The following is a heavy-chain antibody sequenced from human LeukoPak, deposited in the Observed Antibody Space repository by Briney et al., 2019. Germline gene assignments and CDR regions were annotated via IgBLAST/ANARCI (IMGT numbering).Heavy chain of an antibody. V-gene: IGHV4-59*08. CDR1: GGSISGYY. Sequence: SSETLSLTCTVSGGSISGYYWSWIRQPPGKGLEWIGCVYYSGTTNYNPSLKSRVTISLDTSRNQFSLKLSSVTAADTAVYYCARQADSSLYHYFDNWGQGTLVTVSS. D-gene: IGHD6-13*01. J-gene: IGHJ4*02. CDR3: ARQADSSLYHYFDN. CDR2: VYYSGTT.